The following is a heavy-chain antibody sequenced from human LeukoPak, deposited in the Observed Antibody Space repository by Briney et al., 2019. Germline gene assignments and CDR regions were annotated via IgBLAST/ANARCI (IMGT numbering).Heavy chain of an antibody. V-gene: IGHV4-31*03. Sequence: PSETLSLTCTVSGGSISSGASDWGWIRQHPKKGLEWVGYINHSGSTYYNPSLGSRVTMSVDTSKNQFSLKPSSVTAADSAVYYCARAARQGFTMIVVPFFYFDLRGRGTLVTVSS. CDR3: ARAARQGFTMIVVPFFYFDL. CDR1: GGSISSGASD. CDR2: INHSGST. J-gene: IGHJ2*01. D-gene: IGHD3-22*01.